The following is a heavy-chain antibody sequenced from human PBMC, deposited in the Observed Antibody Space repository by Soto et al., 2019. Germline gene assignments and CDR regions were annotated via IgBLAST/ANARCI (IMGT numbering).Heavy chain of an antibody. V-gene: IGHV3-23*01. Sequence: GGSLRLSCAASGFTFSSYAMSWVRQAPGKGLEWVSAISGSGGSTYYADSVKGRFTISRDNSKNTLYLQMNSLRAEDTAVYYCAKRASDRIAVAGDYFDYWGQGTLVTVSS. CDR1: GFTFSSYA. CDR3: AKRASDRIAVAGDYFDY. J-gene: IGHJ4*02. D-gene: IGHD6-19*01. CDR2: ISGSGGST.